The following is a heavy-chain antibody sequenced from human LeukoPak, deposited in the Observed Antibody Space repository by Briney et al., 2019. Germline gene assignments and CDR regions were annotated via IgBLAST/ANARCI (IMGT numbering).Heavy chain of an antibody. J-gene: IGHJ4*02. V-gene: IGHV3-53*01. CDR1: GFTVSSNY. D-gene: IGHD4/OR15-4a*01. CDR3: ARVFGAGYSDY. Sequence: GGSLRPSCAASGFTVSSNYMSWVRQAPGKGLEWVSVIYSGGSTYYADSVKGRFTISRDNSKNTLYLQMNSLRAEDTAVYYCARVFGAGYSDYWGQGTLVTVSS. CDR2: IYSGGST.